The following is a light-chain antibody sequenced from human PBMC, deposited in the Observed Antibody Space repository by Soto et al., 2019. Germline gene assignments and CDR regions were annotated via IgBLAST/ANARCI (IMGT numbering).Light chain of an antibody. CDR2: EVS. CDR1: GSDVGNYQL. CDR3: CSYTSSSTWV. J-gene: IGLJ3*02. Sequence: QSALTQPASVSGSPGQSITISCTGTGSDVGNYQLVSWYQQHLCKAPKLIIYEVSKRPSGLSTRFSGSKSGNTASLTISGLQAEDEADYYCCSYTSSSTWVFGGGTKLTVL. V-gene: IGLV2-23*02.